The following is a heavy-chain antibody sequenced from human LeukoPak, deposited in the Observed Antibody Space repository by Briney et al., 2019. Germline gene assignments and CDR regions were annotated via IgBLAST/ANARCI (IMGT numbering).Heavy chain of an antibody. CDR3: ASGLAARPNAYYYMDV. Sequence: ASVKVSCKVSGGTFSSYAISWVRQAPGQGLEWMGGIIPIFGTANYAQKFQGRVTITADKSTSTAYMELSSLRSEDTAVYYCASGLAARPNAYYYMDVWGKGTTVTVSS. D-gene: IGHD6-6*01. CDR2: IIPIFGTA. J-gene: IGHJ6*03. CDR1: GGTFSSYA. V-gene: IGHV1-69*06.